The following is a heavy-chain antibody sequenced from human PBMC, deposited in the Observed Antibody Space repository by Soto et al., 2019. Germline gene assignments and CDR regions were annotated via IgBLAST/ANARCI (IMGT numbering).Heavy chain of an antibody. J-gene: IGHJ3*02. V-gene: IGHV1-69*01. CDR3: AREAYCDGDCSISAFDI. CDR2: IIPIFGTA. D-gene: IGHD2-21*02. CDR1: GGTFSSYA. Sequence: QVQLVQSGAEVKKPGSSVKVSCKASGGTFSSYAISWVRQAPGQGLEWMGGIIPIFGTANYAQKFQGRVTITADESTSTAYMELSSLRSEDTAVYYCAREAYCDGDCSISAFDIWGQGTMVTVSS.